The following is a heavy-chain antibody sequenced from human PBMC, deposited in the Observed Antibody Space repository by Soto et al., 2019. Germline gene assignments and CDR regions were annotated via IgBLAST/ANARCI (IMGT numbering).Heavy chain of an antibody. Sequence: PGGSLRLSXAASGLTVSNNYMSWVRQAPGKGLEWVSDIYSDGSTYYADSVKSRFTISRDNSKNTLYLQLNSLTAADTAVYYCARDLMSAPGAYYYYGMYVWGQGTPVTRSS. V-gene: IGHV3-53*01. J-gene: IGHJ6*02. CDR2: IYSDGST. CDR3: ARDLMSAPGAYYYYGMYV. D-gene: IGHD2-8*01. CDR1: GLTVSNNY.